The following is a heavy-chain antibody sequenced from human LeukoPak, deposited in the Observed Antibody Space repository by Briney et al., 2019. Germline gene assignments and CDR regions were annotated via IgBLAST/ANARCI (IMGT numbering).Heavy chain of an antibody. J-gene: IGHJ4*02. Sequence: GGSLRLSCAASGYSFSSYGMQWVRQAPGKGLGWVAVIWYDGSKKYYADSVKGRFTISRDDSKNTLYLQMNSLRAEDTAIYYCARDPGTLATYFDYWGPGTLVTVSS. D-gene: IGHD6-13*01. CDR2: IWYDGSKK. CDR1: GYSFSSYG. CDR3: ARDPGTLATYFDY. V-gene: IGHV3-33*01.